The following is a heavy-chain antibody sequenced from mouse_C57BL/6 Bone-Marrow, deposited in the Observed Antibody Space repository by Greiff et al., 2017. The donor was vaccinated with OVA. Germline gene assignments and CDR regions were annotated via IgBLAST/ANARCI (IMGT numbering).Heavy chain of an antibody. V-gene: IGHV5-15*01. Sequence: EVMLVESGGGLVQPGGSLKLSCAASGFTFSDYGMAWVRQAPRKGPEWVAFISNLAYSIYYADTVTGRFTISRENAKNTLYLEMSSLRSEDTAMYYCARHYYGSSYGYFDYWGQGTTLTVSS. CDR2: ISNLAYSI. CDR1: GFTFSDYG. D-gene: IGHD1-1*01. CDR3: ARHYYGSSYGYFDY. J-gene: IGHJ2*01.